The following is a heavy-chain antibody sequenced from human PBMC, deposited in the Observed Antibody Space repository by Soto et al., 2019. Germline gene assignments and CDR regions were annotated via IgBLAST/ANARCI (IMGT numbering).Heavy chain of an antibody. CDR2: ISGSGGST. D-gene: IGHD6-19*01. J-gene: IGHJ3*02. CDR1: GFTFSSYA. Sequence: PGGSLRLSCAASGFTFSSYAMSWVRQAPGKGLEWVSAISGSGGSTYYADSVKGRFTISRDNSKNTLYLQMNSLRAEDTAVYYCAKDSFAGYSSGHDAFDIWGQGTMVTVSS. V-gene: IGHV3-23*01. CDR3: AKDSFAGYSSGHDAFDI.